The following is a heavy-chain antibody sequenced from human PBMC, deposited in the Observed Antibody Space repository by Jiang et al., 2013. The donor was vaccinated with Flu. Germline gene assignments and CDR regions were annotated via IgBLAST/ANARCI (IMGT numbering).Heavy chain of an antibody. V-gene: IGHV4-59*01. CDR2: IYYSGST. Sequence: GPGLVKPSETLSLTCTVSGGSISSYYWSWIRQPPGKGLEWIGYIYYSGSTNYNPSLKSRVTISVDTSKNQFSLKLSSVTAADTAVYYCARDRTRSYWYFDLWGRGTLVTVSS. CDR1: GGSISSYY. J-gene: IGHJ2*01. CDR3: ARDRTRSYWYFDL.